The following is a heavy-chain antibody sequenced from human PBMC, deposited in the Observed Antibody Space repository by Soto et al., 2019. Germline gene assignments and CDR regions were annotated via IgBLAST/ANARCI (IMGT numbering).Heavy chain of an antibody. D-gene: IGHD6-13*01. CDR2: MNTNSGNT. CDR3: AREHSSSWRFDY. V-gene: IGHV1-8*01. CDR1: GYTFTSYD. Sequence: QVQLVQSGAEVKKPGASVKVSCKASGYTFTSYDINWVREATGQGLEWMGWMNTNSGNTGYAQKFQGRVTMTRNTSISTAYMELSSLRSEDTAVYYCAREHSSSWRFDYWGQGTLVTVSS. J-gene: IGHJ4*02.